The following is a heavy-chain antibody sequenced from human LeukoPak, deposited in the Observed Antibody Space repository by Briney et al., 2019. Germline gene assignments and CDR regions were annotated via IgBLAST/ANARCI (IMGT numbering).Heavy chain of an antibody. V-gene: IGHV3-30-3*01. D-gene: IGHD6-19*01. CDR2: ISYDGSNK. CDR1: GFTFSSYA. Sequence: QTGGSLRLSCAASGFTFSSYAMHWVRQAPGKGLEWVAVISYDGSNKYYADSVKGRFTISRDNSKNTLYLQMNSLRAEDTAVYYCAKVTLREQWLVRGAFDIWGQGTMVTVSS. CDR3: AKVTLREQWLVRGAFDI. J-gene: IGHJ3*02.